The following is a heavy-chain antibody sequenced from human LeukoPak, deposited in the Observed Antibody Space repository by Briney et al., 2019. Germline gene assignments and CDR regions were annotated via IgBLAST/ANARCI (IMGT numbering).Heavy chain of an antibody. CDR3: AKVRPTVTTGPIDY. V-gene: IGHV3-30-3*01. Sequence: PGRSLRLSCAASGFTFSSYAMHWVRQAPGKGLEWVAVISYDGSNKYYADSVKGRFTISRDNSKNTLYLQMNSLRAEDTAVYYCAKVRPTVTTGPIDYWGQGTLVTVSS. CDR1: GFTFSSYA. CDR2: ISYDGSNK. J-gene: IGHJ4*02. D-gene: IGHD4-17*01.